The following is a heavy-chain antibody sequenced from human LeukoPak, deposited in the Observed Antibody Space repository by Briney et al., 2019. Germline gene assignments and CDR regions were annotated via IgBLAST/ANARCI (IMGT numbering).Heavy chain of an antibody. V-gene: IGHV4-59*01. Sequence: PSETLSLTCTVSGASISSYYWNWSRQPPGKGLEWIGYIFHSGSTNYNPPLKSRATVSVDTSKSQFSLKLTSVTAADTAVYYCARASTDSSSWYHYFDYWGQGALVTVSS. J-gene: IGHJ4*02. CDR1: GASISSYY. CDR2: IFHSGST. D-gene: IGHD6-13*01. CDR3: ARASTDSSSWYHYFDY.